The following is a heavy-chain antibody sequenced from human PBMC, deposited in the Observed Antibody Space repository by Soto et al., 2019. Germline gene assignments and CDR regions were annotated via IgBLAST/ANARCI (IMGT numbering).Heavy chain of an antibody. J-gene: IGHJ4*02. Sequence: PGGSLRLSCAASGFTFSSYSMNWVRQAPGKGLEWVSSISSSSSYIYYADSVKGRFTISRDNAKTSLYLQMNSLRAEDTAVYYCERDESQVVPAASYFDYWGQGTLVTDS. CDR3: ERDESQVVPAASYFDY. CDR2: ISSSSSYI. V-gene: IGHV3-21*01. CDR1: GFTFSSYS. D-gene: IGHD2-2*01.